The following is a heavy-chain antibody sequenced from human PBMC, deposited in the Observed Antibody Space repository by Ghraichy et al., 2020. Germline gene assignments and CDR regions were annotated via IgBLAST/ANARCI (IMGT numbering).Heavy chain of an antibody. CDR2: IWYDGSNK. CDR1: GFTFSSYG. Sequence: GGSLRLSCAASGFTFSSYGMHWVRQAPGKGLEWVAVIWYDGSNKYYADSVKGRFTISRDNSKNTLYLQMNSLRAEDTAVYYCARGDDYDFWSGYGWFDPWGQGTLVTVSS. CDR3: ARGDDYDFWSGYGWFDP. V-gene: IGHV3-33*01. D-gene: IGHD3-3*01. J-gene: IGHJ5*02.